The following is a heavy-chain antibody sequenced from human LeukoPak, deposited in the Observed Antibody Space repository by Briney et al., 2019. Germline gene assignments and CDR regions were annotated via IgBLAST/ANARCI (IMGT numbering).Heavy chain of an antibody. J-gene: IGHJ5*02. V-gene: IGHV3-30-3*01. CDR1: GFTFSSSA. CDR3: ASSGSTSPWFDP. CDR2: ISYDGSNK. D-gene: IGHD2-2*01. Sequence: PGGSLRLSCAASGFTFSSSAMHWVRQAPGKVLEWVAVISYDGSNKYYADSVKGRFTISRDNSKNTLYLQMNSLRAEDTAVYYCASSGSTSPWFDPWGQGTLVTVSS.